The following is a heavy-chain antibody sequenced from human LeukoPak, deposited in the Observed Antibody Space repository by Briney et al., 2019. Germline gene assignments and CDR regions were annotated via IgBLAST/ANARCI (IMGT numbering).Heavy chain of an antibody. CDR3: ARGLSSGSYTGFDY. J-gene: IGHJ4*02. V-gene: IGHV3-20*04. CDR2: INWNGGST. Sequence: GGSLRLSCAASGFTFDDYGMSWVRQAPGKGLEWVSGINWNGGSTGYADSVKGRFTISSDNAKNSLYLQMNSLRAEDTALYYCARGLSSGSYTGFDYWGQGTLVTVSS. D-gene: IGHD1-26*01. CDR1: GFTFDDYG.